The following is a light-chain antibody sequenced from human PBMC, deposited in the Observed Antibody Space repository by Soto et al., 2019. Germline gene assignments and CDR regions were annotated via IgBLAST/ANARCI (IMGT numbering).Light chain of an antibody. Sequence: DIQMTQSPSTLSASVGDRVTITCRASETINGWLAWYQQKPGKAPKLLINKASSLESGVPSRFSGSASGTEFTLTISSLQTDDFATYYCQQYKSYSSSTFGQGTKLESK. J-gene: IGKJ2*01. CDR2: KAS. CDR1: ETINGW. CDR3: QQYKSYSSST. V-gene: IGKV1-5*03.